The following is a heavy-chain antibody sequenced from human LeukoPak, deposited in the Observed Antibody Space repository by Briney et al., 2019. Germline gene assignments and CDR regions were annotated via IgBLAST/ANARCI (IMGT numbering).Heavy chain of an antibody. CDR2: ISPTGSTT. CDR1: GFSFSGHW. Sequence: GGSLRPSCTASGFSFSGHWMHWARQLPGKGLVWVSRISPTGSTTSYADSVKGRFTVSRDNAKNTLYLQVNNLRAEDTAVYYCARGPNSNWSGLDFWGQGTLLTVSS. D-gene: IGHD6-6*01. V-gene: IGHV3-74*01. CDR3: ARGPNSNWSGLDF. J-gene: IGHJ4*02.